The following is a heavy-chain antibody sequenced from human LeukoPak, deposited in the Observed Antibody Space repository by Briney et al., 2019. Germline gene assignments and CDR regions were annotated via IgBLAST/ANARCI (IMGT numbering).Heavy chain of an antibody. Sequence: SETLSLTCTVSGGPISSGSYYWSWIRQPAGKGLEWIGRIYTSGSTNYNPSLKSRVTISVDTSKNQFSLKLSSVTAADTAVYYCASHSITMVRGVRGPKYNWFDPWGQGTLVTVSS. CDR1: GGPISSGSYY. D-gene: IGHD3-10*01. V-gene: IGHV4-61*02. CDR2: IYTSGST. J-gene: IGHJ5*02. CDR3: ASHSITMVRGVRGPKYNWFDP.